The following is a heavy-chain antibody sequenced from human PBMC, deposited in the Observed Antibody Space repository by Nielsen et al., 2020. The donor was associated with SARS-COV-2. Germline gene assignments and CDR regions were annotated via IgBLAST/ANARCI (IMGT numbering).Heavy chain of an antibody. Sequence: GGSLRLSCAASGFTFSSYAMHWVRQAPGKGLEWVAVISYDGSNKYYADSVKGRFTISRDNSKNTLYLQMNSLRAEDTAVYYCARDWVWGSGYDRDYYYYGMDVWGQGTTVTVSS. CDR2: ISYDGSNK. CDR1: GFTFSSYA. CDR3: ARDWVWGSGYDRDYYYYGMDV. D-gene: IGHD5-12*01. J-gene: IGHJ6*02. V-gene: IGHV3-30-3*01.